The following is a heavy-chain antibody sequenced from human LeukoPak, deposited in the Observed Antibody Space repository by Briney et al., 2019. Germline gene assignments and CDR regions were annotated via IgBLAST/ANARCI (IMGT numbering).Heavy chain of an antibody. CDR3: ARGVFSHWFDP. CDR1: GDSVSSNSAA. V-gene: IGHV6-1*01. CDR2: TYYRSKWYY. J-gene: IGHJ5*02. Sequence: SQTLSLTCAISGDSVSSNSAAWNWIRQSPLRGLEWLGRTYYRSKWYYDYAVSVKSRITINPDISKNQCSLQLNSVTPEDTAVYYCARGVFSHWFDPWGQGTLVIVSS.